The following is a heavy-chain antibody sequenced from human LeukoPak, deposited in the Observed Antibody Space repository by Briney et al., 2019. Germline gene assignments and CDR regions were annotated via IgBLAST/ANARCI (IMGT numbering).Heavy chain of an antibody. CDR1: GVSISSYY. D-gene: IGHD3-10*01. J-gene: IGHJ5*02. CDR3: ARGQPGLLWFGEGYNWFDP. Sequence: SETLSLTCTVSGVSISSYYWSWIRQPPGKGLEWIGYIYYSGSTNYNPSLKSRVTISVDTSKNQFSLKLSSVTAADTAVYYCARGQPGLLWFGEGYNWFDPWGQGTLVTVSS. V-gene: IGHV4-59*01. CDR2: IYYSGST.